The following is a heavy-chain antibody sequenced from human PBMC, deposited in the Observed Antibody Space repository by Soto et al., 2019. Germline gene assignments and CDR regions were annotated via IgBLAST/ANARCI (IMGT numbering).Heavy chain of an antibody. D-gene: IGHD6-13*01. V-gene: IGHV1-46*01. CDR3: ARDSDFSSQYDY. Sequence: ASVKVSCKASGYTFTSYYMHWVRQAPGQGLEWMGRINASDGSTSYAQKFQGRVTMTRDTSASTAYMELSSLRSEDTAVYYCARDSDFSSQYDYWGQGTLVTVSS. CDR2: INASDGST. J-gene: IGHJ4*02. CDR1: GYTFTSYY.